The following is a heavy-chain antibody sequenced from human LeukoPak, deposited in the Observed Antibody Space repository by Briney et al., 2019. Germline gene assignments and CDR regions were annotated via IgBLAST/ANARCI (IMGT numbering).Heavy chain of an antibody. V-gene: IGHV4-39*01. D-gene: IGHD3-22*01. J-gene: IGHJ4*02. Sequence: SETLSLTCTVSGGSISSSSYYWGRIRQPPGKGLEWIGSIYYSGSTYYNPSLKSRVTISEDTSKNQFSLKLSSVTAAGTAVYYCARQGSGYYWGKYYFDYWGQGTLVTVSS. CDR3: ARQGSGYYWGKYYFDY. CDR2: IYYSGST. CDR1: GGSISSSSYY.